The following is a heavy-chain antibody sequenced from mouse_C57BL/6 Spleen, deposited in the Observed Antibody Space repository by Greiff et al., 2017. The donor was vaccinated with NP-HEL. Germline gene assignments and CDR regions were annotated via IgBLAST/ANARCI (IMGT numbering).Heavy chain of an antibody. D-gene: IGHD4-1*01. CDR1: GYAFSSSW. J-gene: IGHJ1*03. V-gene: IGHV1-82*01. Sequence: QVQLQQSGPELVKPGASVKISCKASGYAFSSSWMNWVKQRPGKGLEWIGRIYPGDGDTNYNGKFKGKATLTADKSSSTAYMQLSSLTSEDSAVYFCARNWAYWYFDVWGTGTTVTVSS. CDR2: IYPGDGDT. CDR3: ARNWAYWYFDV.